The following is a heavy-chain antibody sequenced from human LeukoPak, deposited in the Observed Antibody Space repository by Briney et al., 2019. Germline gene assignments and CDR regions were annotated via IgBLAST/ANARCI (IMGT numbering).Heavy chain of an antibody. CDR1: GFTFSSYS. CDR3: ARGIAVAGTPYFDY. D-gene: IGHD6-19*01. V-gene: IGHV3-21*01. J-gene: IGHJ4*02. CDR2: ISSSSSYI. Sequence: GGSLRLSCAASGFTFSSYSMNWVRQAPGKGLEWFSSISSSSSYIYYADSVKGRFTISRDNAKNSLYLQMNSLRAEDTAVYYCARGIAVAGTPYFDYWGQGTLVTVSS.